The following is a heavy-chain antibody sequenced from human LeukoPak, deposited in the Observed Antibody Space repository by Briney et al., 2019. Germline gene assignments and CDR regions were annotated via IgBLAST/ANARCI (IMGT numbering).Heavy chain of an antibody. V-gene: IGHV3-33*08. Sequence: GRSLRLSCAASGFTFSSYGMHWVRQAPGKGLEWVAVIWYGGSNKYYADSVKGRFTISRDNSKNTLYLQMNSLRAEDTAVYYCARRAEEAAAAYYYYYYMDVWSKGTTVTVSS. CDR2: IWYGGSNK. CDR1: GFTFSSYG. CDR3: ARRAEEAAAAYYYYYYMDV. D-gene: IGHD6-13*01. J-gene: IGHJ6*03.